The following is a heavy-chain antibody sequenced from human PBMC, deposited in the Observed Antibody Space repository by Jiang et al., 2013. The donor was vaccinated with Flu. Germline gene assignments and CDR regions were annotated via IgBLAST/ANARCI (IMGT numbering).Heavy chain of an antibody. J-gene: IGHJ4*02. CDR2: IYYSGST. CDR1: GGSISSSSYY. V-gene: IGHV4-39*01. D-gene: IGHD3-22*01. Sequence: LLKPSETLSLTCTVSGGSISSSSYYWGWIRQPPGKGLEWIGSIYYSGSTYYNPSLKSRVTISVDTSKNQFSLKLSSVTAADTAVYYCARHPTDLLTMIVVFFDYWGQGTLVTVSS. CDR3: ARHPTDLLTMIVVFFDY.